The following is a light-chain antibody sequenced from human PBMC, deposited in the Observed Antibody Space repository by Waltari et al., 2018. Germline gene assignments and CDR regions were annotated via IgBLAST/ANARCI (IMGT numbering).Light chain of an antibody. Sequence: QSVLTPPPSVSGAPGQRVTISCTGSRSNIGAGYDVHWYQQLPGTAPNLLIYGTSNRPSWVPYRFSGSKSGTSASLAITGLQAEDEADYYCQSYDSSLSGRVFGGGT. V-gene: IGLV1-40*01. CDR3: QSYDSSLSGRV. CDR1: RSNIGAGYD. CDR2: GTS. J-gene: IGLJ3*02.